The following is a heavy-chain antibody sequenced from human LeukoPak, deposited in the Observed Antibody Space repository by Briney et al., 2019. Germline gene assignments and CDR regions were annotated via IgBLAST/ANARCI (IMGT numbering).Heavy chain of an antibody. CDR3: ASLPYYYGSGSYKDY. V-gene: IGHV3-48*04. CDR1: GFTFSSYN. Sequence: QPGGSLRLSCAASGFTFSSYNMNWVRQAPGKGLEWVSYISTSSSTIYYADSVKGRFTISRDNAKNSLYLQMNSLRAEDTAVYYCASLPYYYGSGSYKDYWGQGTLVTVSS. D-gene: IGHD3-10*01. CDR2: ISTSSSTI. J-gene: IGHJ4*02.